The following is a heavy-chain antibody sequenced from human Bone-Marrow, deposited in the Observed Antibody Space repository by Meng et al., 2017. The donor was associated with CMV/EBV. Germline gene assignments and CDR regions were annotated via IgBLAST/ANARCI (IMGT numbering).Heavy chain of an antibody. Sequence: GSLRLSCTVSGGSISSYYWSWIRQPPGKGLEWIGYIYYSGSTNYNPSLKSRVTISVDTSKNQFSLKLSSVTAADTAVYYCAIGYCSSTSCYRGVVRSYYYYGMDVWGQGTTVTVSS. V-gene: IGHV4-59*01. CDR1: GGSISSYY. D-gene: IGHD2-2*02. CDR3: AIGYCSSTSCYRGVVRSYYYYGMDV. J-gene: IGHJ6*02. CDR2: IYYSGST.